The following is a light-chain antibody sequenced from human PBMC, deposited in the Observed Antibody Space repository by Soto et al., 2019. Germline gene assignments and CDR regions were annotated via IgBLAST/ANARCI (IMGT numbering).Light chain of an antibody. CDR2: GVS. V-gene: IGKV3-15*01. CDR3: QQYNSWPLT. CDR1: LYISNK. J-gene: IGKJ4*01. Sequence: ILVTQSPATLSMSPGERATLSCRASLYISNKVAWYQQKPGQAPRLLIYGVSTRATGVPARFSGSGSGTEFTLSISSLQSEHVAVYYCQQYNSWPLTSGGGAKVDIK.